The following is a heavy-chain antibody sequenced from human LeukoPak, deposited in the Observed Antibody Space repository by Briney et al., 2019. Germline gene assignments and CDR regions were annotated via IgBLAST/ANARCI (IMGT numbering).Heavy chain of an antibody. CDR3: ARDGVAGTRSGLFDP. J-gene: IGHJ5*02. CDR1: GFTFSSYW. CDR2: INSDGSST. Sequence: GGSLRLSCAASGFTFSSYWMHWVRQAPGKGLVWVSRINSDGSSTSYADSVKGRFTISRDNAKNSLYLQMNSLRAEDTAVYYCARDGVAGTRSGLFDPWGQGTLVTVSS. V-gene: IGHV3-74*01. D-gene: IGHD6-19*01.